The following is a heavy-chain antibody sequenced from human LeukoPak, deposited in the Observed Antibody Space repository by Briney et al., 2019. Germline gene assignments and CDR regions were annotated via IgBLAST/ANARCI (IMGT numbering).Heavy chain of an antibody. CDR1: GGSISSTNW. V-gene: IGHV4-4*02. CDR2: IYYSGST. D-gene: IGHD3-10*01. J-gene: IGHJ3*02. CDR3: AGVVRGVIIGDAFDI. Sequence: SETLSLTCAVSGGSISSTNWWSWVRQPPGKGLEWIGYIYYSGSTNYNPSLKSRVTISVDTSKNQFSLKLSSVTAADTAVYYCAGVVRGVIIGDAFDIWGQGTMVTVSS.